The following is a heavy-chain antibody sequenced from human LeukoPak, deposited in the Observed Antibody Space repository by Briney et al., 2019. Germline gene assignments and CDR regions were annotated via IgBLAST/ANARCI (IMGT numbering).Heavy chain of an antibody. V-gene: IGHV3-23*01. CDR2: ISGSGGST. CDR1: GFTFSSYA. D-gene: IGHD3-22*01. CDR3: AKAAQKGRSMIVVAPGY. Sequence: GGSLRLSCAASGFTFSSYAMSWVRQAPGKGLEWVSAISGSGGSTYYADSVKGRFTISRDNSKNTLYLQMNSLRAEDTAVYYCAKAAQKGRSMIVVAPGYWGQGTLVTVSS. J-gene: IGHJ4*02.